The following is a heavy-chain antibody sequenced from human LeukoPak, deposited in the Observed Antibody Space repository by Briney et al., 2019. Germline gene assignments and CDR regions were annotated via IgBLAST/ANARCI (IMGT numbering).Heavy chain of an antibody. CDR1: GYTFTGYY. J-gene: IGHJ4*02. CDR2: INPNSGGT. Sequence: GPSVEVSCKASGYTFTGYYMHWVRQAPGQGLDWMGWINPNSGGTNYAQKFQGRVTMTRDTSISTAYMELSRLRSADTAVYYCARDLAAAGANSDYWGQGTLVTVSS. V-gene: IGHV1-2*02. CDR3: ARDLAAAGANSDY. D-gene: IGHD6-13*01.